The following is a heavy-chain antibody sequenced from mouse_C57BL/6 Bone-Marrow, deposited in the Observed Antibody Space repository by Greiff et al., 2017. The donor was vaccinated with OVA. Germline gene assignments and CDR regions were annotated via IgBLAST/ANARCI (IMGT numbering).Heavy chain of an antibody. J-gene: IGHJ4*01. CDR3: ARDYDYDYAMDY. D-gene: IGHD2-4*01. CDR2: IDPSDSYT. Sequence: VQLQQPGAELVMPGASVKLSCKASGYTFTSYWMHWVKQRPGQGLEWIGEIDPSDSYTNSNQQFKGKSTLTVDKSSSTAYMQLSSLTSEDSAVYYCARDYDYDYAMDYWGQGTSVTVSS. V-gene: IGHV1-69*01. CDR1: GYTFTSYW.